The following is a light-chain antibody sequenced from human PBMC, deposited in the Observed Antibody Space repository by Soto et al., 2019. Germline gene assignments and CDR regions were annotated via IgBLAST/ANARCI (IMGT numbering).Light chain of an antibody. CDR3: SSYTTTSTLV. CDR2: EVR. CDR1: NRDVGSYNL. Sequence: ALTQPASVSGSPGQSITISCIGTNRDVGSYNLVSWYQQRPGEAPKLIISEVRNRPSGISYRFTGSKSGNTASLTISGLQAEDEADYYCSSYTTTSTLVFGGGTKVTVL. V-gene: IGLV2-14*01. J-gene: IGLJ3*02.